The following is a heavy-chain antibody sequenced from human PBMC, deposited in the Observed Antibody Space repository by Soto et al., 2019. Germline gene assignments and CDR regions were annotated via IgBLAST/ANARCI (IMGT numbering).Heavy chain of an antibody. CDR1: GGSISSSSYY. Sequence: SETLSLTCTVSGGSISSSSYYWGWIRQPPGKGLEWIGSIYYSGSTYYNPSLKSRVTISVDTSKNHFSLKLSSVTAADMAVYYCARRDFWSGYYWALWGQGTLVTVSS. J-gene: IGHJ4*02. CDR2: IYYSGST. V-gene: IGHV4-39*01. CDR3: ARRDFWSGYYWAL. D-gene: IGHD3-3*01.